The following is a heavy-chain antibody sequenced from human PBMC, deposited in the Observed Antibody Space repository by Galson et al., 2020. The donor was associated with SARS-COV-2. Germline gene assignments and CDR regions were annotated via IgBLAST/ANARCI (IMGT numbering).Heavy chain of an antibody. Sequence: ASVKVSCKASGYTFTSYEISWVRQATGQGLEWVGWMNHDSGNTGNAQKFQGRVTMTRNTPISTAYMELSSLRSEDTAVYYCARGAPYCGSDTCYTNYYGMDVWGQGTTVTVSS. CDR2: MNHDSGNT. CDR1: GYTFTSYE. D-gene: IGHD2-15*01. J-gene: IGHJ6*02. CDR3: ARGAPYCGSDTCYTNYYGMDV. V-gene: IGHV1-8*01.